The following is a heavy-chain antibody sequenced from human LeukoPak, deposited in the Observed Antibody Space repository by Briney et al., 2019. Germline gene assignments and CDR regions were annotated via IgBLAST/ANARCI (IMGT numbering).Heavy chain of an antibody. Sequence: GGSLRISCAASGFTFSNSWMAWVRQAPGKGLEWVANIKEDGSQKKYIDSVKGRFTISRDNTKKSLFLQMNNLRVEDTAVYYCARDSGWNAFDYWGQGTLVTVSS. J-gene: IGHJ4*01. CDR3: ARDSGWNAFDY. V-gene: IGHV3-7*03. CDR2: IKEDGSQK. D-gene: IGHD6-25*01. CDR1: GFTFSNSW.